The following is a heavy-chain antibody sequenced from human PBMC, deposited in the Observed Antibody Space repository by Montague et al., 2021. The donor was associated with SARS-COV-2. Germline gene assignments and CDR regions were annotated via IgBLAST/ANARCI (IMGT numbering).Heavy chain of an antibody. Sequence: SETLSLTCAVYGGSFSGYYWSWIRQPPGKGLEWIGEINHSGSTKYNPSLKSRVTISVDTSKNQFSLKLSSVTVADTAVYYCAGGTKRVFTYDYDSSGYARDYWGQGTRVTVPS. D-gene: IGHD3-22*01. CDR1: GGSFSGYY. CDR2: INHSGST. V-gene: IGHV4-34*01. CDR3: AGGTKRVFTYDYDSSGYARDY. J-gene: IGHJ4*02.